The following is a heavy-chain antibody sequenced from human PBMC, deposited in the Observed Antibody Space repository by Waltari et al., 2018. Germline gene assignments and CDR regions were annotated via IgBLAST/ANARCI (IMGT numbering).Heavy chain of an antibody. Sequence: QVQLVESGGGVVQPGMSLRLSCAAAGFSLGYVGMHWVRQAPGKGVEWVALIFFGGGDSFYADSVRGRFTISRDNSKNTLYLDINSLRLDDTAIYYCAKDAFGNTYLDHWGQGTLVTVSS. J-gene: IGHJ4*02. CDR2: IFFGGGDS. D-gene: IGHD3-10*01. CDR3: AKDAFGNTYLDH. V-gene: IGHV3-30*19. CDR1: GFSLGYVG.